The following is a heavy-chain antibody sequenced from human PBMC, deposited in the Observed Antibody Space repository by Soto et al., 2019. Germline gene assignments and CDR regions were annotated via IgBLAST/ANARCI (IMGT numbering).Heavy chain of an antibody. Sequence: SETLSLTCAVYGGSFSGYYWSWIRQPPGKGLEWIGEINHSGSTNYNPSLKSRVTISVDTSKNQFSLKLSSVTAADTAVYYCARGRVCYNKYYYYGMDVWRQGTTVTVS. D-gene: IGHD4-4*01. CDR2: INHSGST. CDR3: ARGRVCYNKYYYYGMDV. J-gene: IGHJ6*02. CDR1: GGSFSGYY. V-gene: IGHV4-34*01.